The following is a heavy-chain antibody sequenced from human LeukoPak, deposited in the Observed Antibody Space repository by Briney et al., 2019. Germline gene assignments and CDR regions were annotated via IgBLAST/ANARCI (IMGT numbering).Heavy chain of an antibody. V-gene: IGHV3-23*01. D-gene: IGHD3-16*01. J-gene: IGHJ4*02. CDR1: GFTFSSYA. CDR3: AKGYYDYVWGSYYFDY. CDR2: ISGSGGST. Sequence: GGSLRPSCAPSGFTFSSYAMSWVRQAPGKGVEWVSAISGSGGSTYYADSVKGRFTISRDNSRDTLYLQMNSPSAEDTAVYYCAKGYYDYVWGSYYFDYWGQGTLVTVFS.